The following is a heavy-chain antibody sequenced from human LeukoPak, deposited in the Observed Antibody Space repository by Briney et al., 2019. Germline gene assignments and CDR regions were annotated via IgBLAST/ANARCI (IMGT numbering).Heavy chain of an antibody. CDR3: AREYSSSSGRRAFDI. CDR2: IYYTAST. J-gene: IGHJ3*02. CDR1: GGSISRSSYY. Sequence: PSETLSLTCTVSGGSISRSSYYWGWIRQPPGKGLEWIGTIYYTASTDYNPSLKSRVTILVDTSKNQFSLRLSSVTAADTAVYYCAREYSSSSGRRAFDIWGQGTMVTVSS. D-gene: IGHD6-6*01. V-gene: IGHV4-39*07.